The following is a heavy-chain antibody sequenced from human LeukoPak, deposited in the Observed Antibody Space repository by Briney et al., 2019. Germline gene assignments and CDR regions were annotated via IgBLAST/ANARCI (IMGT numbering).Heavy chain of an antibody. V-gene: IGHV4-39*01. D-gene: IGHD3-22*01. CDR3: ARLNCDSSGYWDLFCYYFDY. CDR2: IYYSGST. Sequence: PSETLSLTCTVSGGSISSSSYYWGWIRQPPGKGLEWIGSIYYSGSTYYNPSLKSRVTISVDTSKNQFSLKLSSVTAADTAVYYCARLNCDSSGYWDLFCYYFDYWGQGTLVTVSS. CDR1: GGSISSSSYY. J-gene: IGHJ4*02.